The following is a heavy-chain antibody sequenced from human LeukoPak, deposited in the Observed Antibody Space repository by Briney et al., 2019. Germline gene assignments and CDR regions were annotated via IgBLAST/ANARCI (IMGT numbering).Heavy chain of an antibody. CDR1: GFTFRNYW. D-gene: IGHD6-6*01. Sequence: QPGGSLRLSCAASGFTFRNYWMSWVRRAPGKGLEWVANIKQDGSLKYYVDSLKGRFTISRDNAKTSVYLQMSSLRAEDTAVYFCARIGYSSSSFDYWGQGTLVTVSS. CDR3: ARIGYSSSSFDY. CDR2: IKQDGSLK. J-gene: IGHJ4*02. V-gene: IGHV3-7*01.